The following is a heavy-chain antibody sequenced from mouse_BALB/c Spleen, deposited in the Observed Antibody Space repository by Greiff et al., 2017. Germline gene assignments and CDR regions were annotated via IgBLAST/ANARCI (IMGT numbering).Heavy chain of an antibody. V-gene: IGHV1-19*01. Sequence: EVQLQQSGPELVKPGASVKMSCKASGYTFTDYYMDWVKQSHGESFEWIGRVNPYNGGTSYNQKFKGKATLTVDKSSSTAYMELNSLTSEDSAVYYCARRGALSYDFFAYWGQGTLVTVSA. D-gene: IGHD2-12*01. CDR1: GYTFTDYY. CDR3: ARRGALSYDFFAY. J-gene: IGHJ3*01. CDR2: VNPYNGGT.